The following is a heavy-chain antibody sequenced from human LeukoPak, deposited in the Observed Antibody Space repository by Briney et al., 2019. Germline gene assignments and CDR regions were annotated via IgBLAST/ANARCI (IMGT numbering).Heavy chain of an antibody. CDR2: INTDGDRT. V-gene: IGHV3-74*01. CDR3: ARELPREVTLDY. Sequence: GGSLRLSCAASGFTFFSYEMQGVRQAPGKGVGWVSRINTDGDRTNYADSVKGGFTISRDNAKNTLYLQVNSLRAEDTAVYYCARELPREVTLDYWGQGTLVTVSS. D-gene: IGHD2-21*02. CDR1: GFTFFSYE. J-gene: IGHJ4*02.